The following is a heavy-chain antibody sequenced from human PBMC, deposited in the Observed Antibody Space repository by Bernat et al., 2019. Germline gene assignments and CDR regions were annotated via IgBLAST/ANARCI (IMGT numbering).Heavy chain of an antibody. Sequence: QVQLQQWGAGLLKPSETLSLSCAVYSGSFSGYYWIWIRQPPGKGLEWIGEINHSGSTNYNPSLKSRVSMSVDTSKNQFSLKLSSVTAADTAVYYCARVRRATTDSSLDYWGQGTLVTVSS. CDR1: SGSFSGYY. V-gene: IGHV4-34*01. D-gene: IGHD1-26*01. J-gene: IGHJ4*02. CDR2: INHSGST. CDR3: ARVRRATTDSSLDY.